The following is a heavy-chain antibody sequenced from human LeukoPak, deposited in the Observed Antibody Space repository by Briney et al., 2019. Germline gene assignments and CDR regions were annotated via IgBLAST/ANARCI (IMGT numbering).Heavy chain of an antibody. J-gene: IGHJ4*02. D-gene: IGHD2-2*01. CDR1: GGSISSSNYY. V-gene: IGHV4-39*01. Sequence: PSGTLSLTCTVSGGSISSSNYYWGWIRQPPGKGLEWIGNIYCSRVTYYNPSLKSRVTISVDTSNNQFSLKLSSVTAADTAMYYCARLLIYCSSTSCHFDYWGQGTLVTVSS. CDR3: ARLLIYCSSTSCHFDY. CDR2: IYCSRVT.